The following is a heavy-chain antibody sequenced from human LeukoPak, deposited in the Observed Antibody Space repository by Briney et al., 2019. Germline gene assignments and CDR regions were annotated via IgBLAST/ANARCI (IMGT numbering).Heavy chain of an antibody. CDR3: ARGVGYSSGWYDAFDI. CDR1: GFTFSSYA. CDR2: ISYDGSNK. J-gene: IGHJ3*02. Sequence: GGSLRLSCAASGFTFSSYAMHWVRQAPGKGLEWVAVISYDGSNKYYADSAKGRFTISRDNSKNTLYLEMNSLRAEDTAVYYCARGVGYSSGWYDAFDIWGQGTMVTVSS. D-gene: IGHD6-19*01. V-gene: IGHV3-30*14.